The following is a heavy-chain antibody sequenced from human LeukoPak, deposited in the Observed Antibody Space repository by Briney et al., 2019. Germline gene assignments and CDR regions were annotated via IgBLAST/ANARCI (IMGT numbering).Heavy chain of an antibody. V-gene: IGHV3-11*01. Sequence: GSLRLSCAASGFTFSDYYMSWIRQAPGKGLEWVSYISSSGSTIYYADSVKGRFTISRDNAKNSLYLQMNSLRAEDTAVYYCARPAFGVVPYYYYGMDVWGQGTTVTVSS. CDR1: GFTFSDYY. CDR2: ISSSGSTI. D-gene: IGHD3-3*01. CDR3: ARPAFGVVPYYYYGMDV. J-gene: IGHJ6*02.